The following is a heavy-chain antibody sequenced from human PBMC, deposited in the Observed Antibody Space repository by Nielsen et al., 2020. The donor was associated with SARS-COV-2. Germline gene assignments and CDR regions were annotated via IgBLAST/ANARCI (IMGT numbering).Heavy chain of an antibody. CDR2: ISYSGRP. CDR3: AKKIGPGDLRNMVRGWLDP. CDR1: VSMTSNY. D-gene: IGHD3-10*01. J-gene: IGHJ5*02. V-gene: IGHV4-59*12. Sequence: SETLSLTCTVSVSMTSNYWSWIRQPPGRGLEWIGYISYSGRPTYNPSLESRVTISIDPSKAQFSLMVHSVTAADTAVYYCAKKIGPGDLRNMVRGWLDPWGQGTLVTVSS.